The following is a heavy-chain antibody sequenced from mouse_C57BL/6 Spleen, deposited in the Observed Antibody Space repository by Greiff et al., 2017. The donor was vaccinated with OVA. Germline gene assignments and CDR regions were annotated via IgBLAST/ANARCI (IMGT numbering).Heavy chain of an antibody. CDR2: ISDGGSYT. J-gene: IGHJ1*03. V-gene: IGHV5-4*01. CDR1: GFTFSSYA. Sequence: EVQLVESGGGLVKPGGSLKLSCAASGFTFSSYAMSWVRQTPEKRLEWVATISDGGSYTYYPDNVKGRFTISRDNAKNNLYLQMSHLKSEDTAMYYCAKGYDYDEEAYWYFDVWGTGTTVTVSS. D-gene: IGHD2-4*01. CDR3: AKGYDYDEEAYWYFDV.